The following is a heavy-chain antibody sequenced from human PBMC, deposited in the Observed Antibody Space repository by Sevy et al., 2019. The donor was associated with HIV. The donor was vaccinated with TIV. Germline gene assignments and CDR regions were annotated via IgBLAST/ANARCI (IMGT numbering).Heavy chain of an antibody. CDR2: ISAYNGNT. Sequence: ASLKVSCKASGYTFTTYGINWVRQAPGQGLEWMGWISAYNGNTNYAQKFQDRVTMNTDTSTSTAYMELRSLRSDDTAVFYCARGLGVLRLGELSNWFDPWGQGTLVTVSS. D-gene: IGHD3-16*02. CDR1: GYTFTTYG. V-gene: IGHV1-18*01. J-gene: IGHJ5*02. CDR3: ARGLGVLRLGELSNWFDP.